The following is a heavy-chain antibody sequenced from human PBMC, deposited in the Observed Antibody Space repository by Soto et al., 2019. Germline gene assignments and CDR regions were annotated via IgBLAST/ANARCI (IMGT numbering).Heavy chain of an antibody. J-gene: IGHJ4*02. D-gene: IGHD2-15*01. CDR3: AKKYCSGGRCYGVDY. V-gene: IGHV3-23*01. Sequence: LRLSCAASGFTFSSYAMSWVRQAPGKGLEWVSGISSNGGSTYYADSVKGRFTISRDNSEKTLFLQMNSLRAEDTAVYYCAKKYCSGGRCYGVDYWGQGTLVTVSS. CDR1: GFTFSSYA. CDR2: ISSNGGST.